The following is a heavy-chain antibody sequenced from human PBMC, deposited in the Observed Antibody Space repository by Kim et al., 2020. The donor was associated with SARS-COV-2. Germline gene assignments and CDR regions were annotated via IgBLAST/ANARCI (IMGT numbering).Heavy chain of an antibody. D-gene: IGHD3-16*01. CDR2: ISYDGDT. J-gene: IGHJ4*02. Sequence: SETLSLTCSVSGGSMSGVYYWSSLRQQPGKGLDWIGYISYDGDTYYNPSLRSRPTISFDTSKNQFSLKVISVTAADTGIDYCALYGLGNFAHGSGGILVTVSS. V-gene: IGHV4-31*03. CDR1: GGSMSGVYY. CDR3: ALYGLGNFAH.